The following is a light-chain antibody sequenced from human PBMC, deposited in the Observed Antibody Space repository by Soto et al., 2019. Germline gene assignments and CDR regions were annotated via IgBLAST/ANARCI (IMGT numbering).Light chain of an antibody. V-gene: IGLV2-14*03. CDR2: DVS. Sequence: QSALTQPASVSGSPGQSITISCTGASSDVGGYNYVSWYQHHPGKAPKLMIYDVSNRPSGVSNRFSDSKSGNTASLIISGLQGEDEADYYCSSYTRSSTLFGGGTKLTVL. CDR3: SSYTRSSTL. CDR1: SSDVGGYNY. J-gene: IGLJ2*01.